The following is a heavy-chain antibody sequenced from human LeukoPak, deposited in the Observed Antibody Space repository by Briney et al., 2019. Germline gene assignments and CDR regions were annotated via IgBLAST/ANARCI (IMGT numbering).Heavy chain of an antibody. CDR3: ARVVHGGYLTYYYYMDV. CDR2: IYYSGST. D-gene: IGHD5-12*01. V-gene: IGHV4-59*01. J-gene: IGHJ6*03. Sequence: SETLSLTCTVSGGSISSYYWSWIRQPPGKGLEWIGYIYYSGSTNYKPSLKSRVTISVDTSKNQFSLKLSSVTAADTAVYYCARVVHGGYLTYYYYMDVWGKGTTVTISS. CDR1: GGSISSYY.